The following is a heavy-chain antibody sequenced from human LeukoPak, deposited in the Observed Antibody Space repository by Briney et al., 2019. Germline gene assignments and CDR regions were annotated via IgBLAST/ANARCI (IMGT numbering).Heavy chain of an antibody. CDR2: IIPIFGTA. D-gene: IGHD3-10*01. Sequence: SVKVSCKASGGTFTSYAIGWVRQAPGQGLEWMGRIIPIFGTANYAQKFQGRVTITTDKSTSTAYMELSSLRSEDTAVYYCARVRGSGINFDYWGQGTLVTVSS. J-gene: IGHJ4*02. CDR1: GGTFTSYA. CDR3: ARVRGSGINFDY. V-gene: IGHV1-69*05.